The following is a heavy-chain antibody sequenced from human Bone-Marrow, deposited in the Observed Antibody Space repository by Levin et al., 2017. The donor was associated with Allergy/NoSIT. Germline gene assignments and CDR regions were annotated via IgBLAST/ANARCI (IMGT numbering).Heavy chain of an antibody. CDR3: VRGIRGDVRVANKEAVDV. CDR1: GFTFSDYS. Sequence: GGSLRLSCIVSGFTFSDYSIYWVRQAPGKGLEWISSISSDSSDLYYADSVKGRFTISRDNANNSLNLQVISLRAEDTAVYHCVRGIRGDVRVANKEAVDVWGQGTMVTVSS. J-gene: IGHJ3*01. D-gene: IGHD1/OR15-1a*01. V-gene: IGHV3-21*01. CDR2: ISSDSSDL.